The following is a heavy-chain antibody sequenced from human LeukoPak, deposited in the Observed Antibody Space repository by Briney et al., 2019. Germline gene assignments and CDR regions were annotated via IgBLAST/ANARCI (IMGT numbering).Heavy chain of an antibody. CDR2: IYYSKNTNYYPS. CDR1: GGSISNYY. D-gene: IGHD3-22*01. CDR3: ARGGLYDSSGYRYPEGYFDY. Sequence: KPSETLSLTCSVSGGSISNYYGRWIRQTPGKGLEWIGYIYYSKNTNYYPSNYNLSLMSRVTISVDTPKTQISLKLSSVTAADTAVYYCARGGLYDSSGYRYPEGYFDYCGQGTLVTVSS. V-gene: IGHV4-59*13. J-gene: IGHJ4*02.